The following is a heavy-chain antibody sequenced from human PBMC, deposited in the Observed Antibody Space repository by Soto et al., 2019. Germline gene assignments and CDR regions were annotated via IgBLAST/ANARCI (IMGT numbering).Heavy chain of an antibody. D-gene: IGHD6-19*01. V-gene: IGHV4-34*01. J-gene: IGHJ3*02. CDR2: INHSGST. Sequence: SETLSLTCAVYGGSFSCYYWSWIRQPPGKGLEWIGEINHSGSTNYNPSLKSRVTISVDTSKNQFSLKLSSVTAADTAVYYCARVPYSSGWYVGAFDIWGQGTMVTVSS. CDR1: GGSFSCYY. CDR3: ARVPYSSGWYVGAFDI.